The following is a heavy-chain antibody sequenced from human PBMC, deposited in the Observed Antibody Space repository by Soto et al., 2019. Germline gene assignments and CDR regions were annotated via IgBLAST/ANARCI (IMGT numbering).Heavy chain of an antibody. CDR3: ARENSGDYYGSGSYPQGWFDH. V-gene: IGHV3-7*03. J-gene: IGHJ5*02. Sequence: PXGSLRLSCAAAGVTLSSYWMSWVRQAPGKGLDWVANIKQDGSEKYYVDSVKGRFTISRDNAKNSLYLQMNSLRAEDTAVYYCARENSGDYYGSGSYPQGWFDHWGQGTLVTVSS. CDR1: GVTLSSYW. D-gene: IGHD3-10*01. CDR2: IKQDGSEK.